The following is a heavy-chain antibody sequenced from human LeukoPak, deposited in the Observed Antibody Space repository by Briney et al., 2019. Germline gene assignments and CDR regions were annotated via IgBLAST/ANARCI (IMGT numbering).Heavy chain of an antibody. CDR2: IYSGGST. CDR3: AREDIVVVPAATNYYYYGMDV. CDR1: GFTVSSNY. Sequence: GGSLRLSCAASGFTVSSNYMSWVRQAPGKGLEWVSVIYSGGSTYYADSVKGRFTISRDNSKNTLYLQMSNLRAEDTAVYYCAREDIVVVPAATNYYYYGMDVWGQGTTVTVSS. V-gene: IGHV3-53*01. J-gene: IGHJ6*02. D-gene: IGHD2-2*01.